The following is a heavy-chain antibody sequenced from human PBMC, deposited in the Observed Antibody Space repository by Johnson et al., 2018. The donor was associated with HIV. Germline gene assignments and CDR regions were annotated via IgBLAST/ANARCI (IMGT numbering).Heavy chain of an antibody. CDR1: GFTFSYYS. J-gene: IGHJ3*02. V-gene: IGHV3-30-3*01. Sequence: QVQLVESGGGLVQPGGSLRLSCAASGFTFSYYSMHWVRQAPGKGLEWVAVISHDGSNKYYADSVRGRFTISRDKSRNTLYLQMNSLRAEDTAVHYCAREGNYYDSSSHVFDIWGQGTMVTVSS. D-gene: IGHD3-22*01. CDR3: AREGNYYDSSSHVFDI. CDR2: ISHDGSNK.